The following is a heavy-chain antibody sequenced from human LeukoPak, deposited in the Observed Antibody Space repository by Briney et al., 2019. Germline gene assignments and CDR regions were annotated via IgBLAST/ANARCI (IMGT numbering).Heavy chain of an antibody. CDR3: ARETYDGSDKVFDY. D-gene: IGHD3-22*01. CDR2: INPSGGST. CDR1: GYTFTYYY. V-gene: IGHV1-46*01. J-gene: IGHJ4*02. Sequence: GASVKVSCKASGYTFTYYYMHWVRQAPGQGLEWMGIINPSGGSTSYAQNLQGRVTMTTDTSTSTAYMELRSLRSDDTAVYYCARETYDGSDKVFDYWGQGTLVTVSS.